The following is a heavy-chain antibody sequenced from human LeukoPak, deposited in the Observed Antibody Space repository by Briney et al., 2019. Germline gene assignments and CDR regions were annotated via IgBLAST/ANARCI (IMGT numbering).Heavy chain of an antibody. Sequence: PSETLSLTCTVSGGSISSYYWSWIRQPAGKGLEWIGRIYTSGSTNCNPSLKSRVTMSVDTSKNQFSLKLSSVTAADTAVYYCARDRRNYYGSGPPPDYYYYGMDVWGQGTTVTVSS. V-gene: IGHV4-4*07. CDR1: GGSISSYY. CDR3: ARDRRNYYGSGPPPDYYYYGMDV. CDR2: IYTSGST. J-gene: IGHJ6*02. D-gene: IGHD3-10*01.